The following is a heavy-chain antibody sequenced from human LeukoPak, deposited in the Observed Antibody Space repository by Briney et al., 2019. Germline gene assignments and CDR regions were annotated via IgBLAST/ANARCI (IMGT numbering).Heavy chain of an antibody. V-gene: IGHV3-30*02. Sequence: QSGGSLRLSCAASGFTFSSYGMHWVRQAPGKGLEWVAVIWYDGSNKYYADSVKGRFTISRDNSKNTLYLQMNSLRAEDTAVYYCAKDGRAVAEPPFGYWGQGTLVTVSS. D-gene: IGHD6-19*01. CDR3: AKDGRAVAEPPFGY. CDR1: GFTFSSYG. CDR2: IWYDGSNK. J-gene: IGHJ4*02.